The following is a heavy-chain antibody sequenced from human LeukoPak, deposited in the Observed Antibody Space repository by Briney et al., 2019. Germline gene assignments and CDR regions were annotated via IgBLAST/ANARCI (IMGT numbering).Heavy chain of an antibody. J-gene: IGHJ4*02. Sequence: SVKVSCKASGDTLGNYAITWVRQAPEQGLEWMGRIIPIFGTTYYAQKFQGRVTITADKSTNTAYMEMSSLKSEDTAVYYCAREPGGFRKYLAYWGQGALVTVSS. CDR1: GDTLGNYA. D-gene: IGHD2-15*01. CDR3: AREPGGFRKYLAY. CDR2: IIPIFGTT. V-gene: IGHV1-69*06.